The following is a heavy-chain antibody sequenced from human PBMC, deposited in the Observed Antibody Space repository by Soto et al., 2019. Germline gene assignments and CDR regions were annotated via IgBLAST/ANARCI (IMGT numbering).Heavy chain of an antibody. CDR2: LIHGGST. V-gene: IGHV4-34*12. CDR1: GASLGGFH. J-gene: IGHJ3*02. D-gene: IGHD3-16*01. Sequence: SETLSLTCAIYGASLGGFHWTWLRQAPGKGLEWIGELIHGGSTNYNPSLKGRVSFSLDTSKNQFSLHLMSVTAADTAVYYCARSPLGYDYVRQTWREVGDSFDIWGRGTLVTVS. CDR3: ARSPLGYDYVRQTWREVGDSFDI.